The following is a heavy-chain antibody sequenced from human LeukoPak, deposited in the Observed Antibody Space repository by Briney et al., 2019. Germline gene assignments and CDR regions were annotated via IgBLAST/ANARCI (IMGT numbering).Heavy chain of an antibody. Sequence: GGSLRLSCAASGFSFGSYWMHWVRQAPGKGLVWVSRINSDGSSTNYADSVEGRFTISRDNAKNTLYLQMNSLRAEDTAVYCCARTVAGKGNAFDIWGQGTMVTVS. J-gene: IGHJ3*02. D-gene: IGHD6-19*01. CDR3: ARTVAGKGNAFDI. CDR2: INSDGSST. CDR1: GFSFGSYW. V-gene: IGHV3-74*01.